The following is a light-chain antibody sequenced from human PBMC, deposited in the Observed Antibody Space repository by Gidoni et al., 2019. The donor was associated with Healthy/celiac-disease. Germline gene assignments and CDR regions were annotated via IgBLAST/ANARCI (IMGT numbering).Light chain of an antibody. CDR3: SSYTSSSTWV. CDR2: DVS. V-gene: IGLV2-14*01. J-gene: IGLJ3*02. CDR1: SSDVGGYNY. Sequence: SALTQPASVSGSPRQSITISCTGTSSDVGGYNYVSWYQQHPGKAPKLMIYDVSKRPSGVSNRFSGSKSGNTASLTISGLQAEDEADYYCSSYTSSSTWVFGGGTKLTVL.